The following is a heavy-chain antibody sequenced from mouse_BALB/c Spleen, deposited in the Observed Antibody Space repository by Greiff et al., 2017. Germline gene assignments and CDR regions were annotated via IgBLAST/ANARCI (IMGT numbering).Heavy chain of an antibody. CDR2: ISYSGST. V-gene: IGHV3-8*02. CDR3: ARAYGNSHWYAMDY. J-gene: IGHJ4*01. D-gene: IGHD2-1*01. CDR1: GDSITSGY. Sequence: VQLKESGPSLVKPSQTLSLTCSVTGDSITSGYWNWIRKFPGNKLEYMGYISYSGSTYYNPSLKSRISITRDTSKNQYYLQLNSVTTEDTATYYCARAYGNSHWYAMDYWGQGTSVTVSS.